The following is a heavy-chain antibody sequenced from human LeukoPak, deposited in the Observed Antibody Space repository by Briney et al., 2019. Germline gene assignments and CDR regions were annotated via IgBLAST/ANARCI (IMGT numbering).Heavy chain of an antibody. CDR1: GGSISSSSYY. Sequence: PSETLSLTCTVSGGSISSSSYYWGWIRQPPGKGLEWIGRIYTSGSTNYNPSLKSRVTMSVDTSKNQFSLKLSSVTAADTAVYYCARESESSWYLTWGQGTLVTVSS. J-gene: IGHJ4*02. CDR2: IYTSGST. CDR3: ARESESSWYLT. V-gene: IGHV4-39*07. D-gene: IGHD6-13*01.